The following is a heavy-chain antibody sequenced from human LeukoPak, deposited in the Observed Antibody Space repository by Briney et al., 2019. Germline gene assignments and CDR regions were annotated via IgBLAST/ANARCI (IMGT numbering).Heavy chain of an antibody. D-gene: IGHD6-6*01. CDR3: AREDSSSTDFDY. CDR1: GFTFSSYS. Sequence: GGSLRLSCAASGFTFSSYSMNWARQAPGTGLEWVSSISSSSSYIYYADSVKGRFTISRDNAKNSLYLQMNSLRAEDTAVYYCAREDSSSTDFDYWGQGTLVTVSS. J-gene: IGHJ4*02. V-gene: IGHV3-21*01. CDR2: ISSSSSYI.